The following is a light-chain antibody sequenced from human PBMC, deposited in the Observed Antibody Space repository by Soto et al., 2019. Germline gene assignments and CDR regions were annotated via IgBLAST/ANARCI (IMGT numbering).Light chain of an antibody. V-gene: IGKV1-33*01. J-gene: IGKJ2*03. Sequence: DLQMTQSPSSLSASVGDRVTITCQASQDIANXXXWYQQKPGKAPKLLIYDASNLEXGVPSRFXXXXXXXXXXIXISRLQPEDFATYYCQQYDNVPYSFGQGTKL. CDR2: DAS. CDR3: QQYDNVPYS. CDR1: QDIANX.